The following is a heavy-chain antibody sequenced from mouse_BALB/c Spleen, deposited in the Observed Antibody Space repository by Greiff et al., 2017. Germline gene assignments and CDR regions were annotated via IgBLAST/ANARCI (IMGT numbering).Heavy chain of an antibody. CDR3: AREGVRRGRDFDY. V-gene: IGHV5-6*02. J-gene: IGHJ2*01. D-gene: IGHD2-14*01. Sequence: EVMLVESGGDLVKPGGSLKLSCAASGFTFSSYGMSWVRQTPDKRLEWVATISSGGSYTYYPDSVKGRFTISRDNAKNTLYLQMSSLKSEDTAMYYCAREGVRRGRDFDYWGQGTTLTVSS. CDR2: ISSGGSYT. CDR1: GFTFSSYG.